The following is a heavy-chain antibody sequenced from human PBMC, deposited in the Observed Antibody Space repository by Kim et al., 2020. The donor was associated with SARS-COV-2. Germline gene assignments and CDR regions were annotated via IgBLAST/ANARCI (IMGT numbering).Heavy chain of an antibody. J-gene: IGHJ4*01. CDR2: ISYDGSNK. CDR1: GFTFSSYG. V-gene: IGHV3-30*18. D-gene: IGHD3-22*01. Sequence: GGSLRLSCAASGFTFSSYGMHWVRQAPGKGLEWVAVISYDGSNKYYADSVKGRFTITRDNSKNTLYLQMNSLRAEDTAVYYCAKDYITMIVVANFRPYF. CDR3: AKDYITMIVVANFRPYF.